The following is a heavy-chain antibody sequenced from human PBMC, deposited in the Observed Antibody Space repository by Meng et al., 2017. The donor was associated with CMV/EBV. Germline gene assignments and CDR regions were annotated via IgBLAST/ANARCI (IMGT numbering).Heavy chain of an antibody. D-gene: IGHD3-3*01. J-gene: IGHJ5*02. V-gene: IGHV4-39*07. CDR2: IYYSGGT. Sequence: SETLSLTCTVSGGSISSSSYCWGWIRQPPGKGLEWIGSIYYSGGTYYNPSLKSRVTISVDTSKNQFSLKLSSVAAADTAVYYCASGITIFGVVINSYNWFDPWGQGTLVTVSS. CDR1: GGSISSSSYC. CDR3: ASGITIFGVVINSYNWFDP.